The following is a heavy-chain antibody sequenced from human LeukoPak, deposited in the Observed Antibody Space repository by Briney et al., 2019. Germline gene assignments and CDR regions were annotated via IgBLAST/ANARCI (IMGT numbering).Heavy chain of an antibody. CDR3: ARLNDGSAGY. CDR1: GYTFTSYW. Sequence: GESLKISCKGSGYTFTSYWIAWVRQMPGKGLDCMGIIYPGDSDTRYSPSFQGQVTISADESISTAYPQWNSLKASDTAMYYCARLNDGSAGYWGQGTLVTVSS. V-gene: IGHV5-51*01. D-gene: IGHD3-10*01. CDR2: IYPGDSDT. J-gene: IGHJ4*02.